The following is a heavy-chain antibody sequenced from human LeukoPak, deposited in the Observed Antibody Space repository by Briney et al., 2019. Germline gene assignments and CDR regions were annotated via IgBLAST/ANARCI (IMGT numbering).Heavy chain of an antibody. Sequence: WASVKVSCKASGGTFSSYAISWVRQAPGQGLEWMGGIIPIFGTANYAQKFQGRVTITADESTSTAYMELSSLRSEDTAVYYCARISWPRTYYYGMDVWGQGTTVTVSS. J-gene: IGHJ6*02. V-gene: IGHV1-69*13. D-gene: IGHD6-13*01. CDR2: IIPIFGTA. CDR1: GGTFSSYA. CDR3: ARISWPRTYYYGMDV.